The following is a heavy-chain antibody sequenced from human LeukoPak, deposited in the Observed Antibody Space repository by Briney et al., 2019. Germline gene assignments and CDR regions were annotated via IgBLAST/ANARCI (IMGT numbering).Heavy chain of an antibody. D-gene: IGHD3-10*01. CDR2: VSPGGST. V-gene: IGHV4-34*01. J-gene: IGHJ4*02. Sequence: SETLSLTCAMHSESSGGDDWTWIRQPPGKGLEWIGEVSPGGSTRYNPSLKSRVTISVDTSKNQFSLKLSSVTAADTAVYYCARDSDYYGSGSPPPVDYWGQGTLVTVSS. CDR1: SESSGGDD. CDR3: ARDSDYYGSGSPPPVDY.